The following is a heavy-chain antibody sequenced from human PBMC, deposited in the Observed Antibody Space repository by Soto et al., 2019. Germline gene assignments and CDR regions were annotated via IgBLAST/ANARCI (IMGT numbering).Heavy chain of an antibody. J-gene: IGHJ6*02. CDR3: ARDRTYCGGDCYSYYYYGMDV. CDR2: INPNSGGT. V-gene: IGHV1-2*04. CDR1: GYTFTGYY. Sequence: GASVKVSCKASGYTFTGYYMHWVRQAPGQGLEWMGWINPNSGGTNYAQKFQGWVTMTRDTSISTAYMELSRLRSDDTAVYYCARDRTYCGGDCYSYYYYGMDVWGQGTTVTVSS. D-gene: IGHD2-21*02.